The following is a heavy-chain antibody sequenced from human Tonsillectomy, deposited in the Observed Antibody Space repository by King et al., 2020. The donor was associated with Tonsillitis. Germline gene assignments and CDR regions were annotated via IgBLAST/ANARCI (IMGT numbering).Heavy chain of an antibody. J-gene: IGHJ4*02. CDR1: GYTFTSYA. CDR2: INAGNGNT. Sequence: DQLVQSGAEVKKPGASVKVSCKASGYTFTSYAMHWVRQAPGQRLEWMGWINAGNGNTKYSQKFQGRVTITRDTSASTAYMGLSSLRSEDTAVYYCARGYSSTRVDYWGQGTLVTVSS. D-gene: IGHD6-13*01. V-gene: IGHV1-3*01. CDR3: ARGYSSTRVDY.